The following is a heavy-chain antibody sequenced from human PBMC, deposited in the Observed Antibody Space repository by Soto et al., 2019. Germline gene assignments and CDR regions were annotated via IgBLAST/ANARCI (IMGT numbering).Heavy chain of an antibody. CDR3: AKDGEGDYGFHEYYFDY. Sequence: QVQLVESGGGVVQPGRSLRLSCAASGFTFSSYGMHWVRQAPGKGLEWVAVISYDGSNKYYADSVKGRFTISRDNSKNTLYLQMNSLRAEDTAVYYCAKDGEGDYGFHEYYFDYWGQGTLVTVSS. CDR2: ISYDGSNK. CDR1: GFTFSSYG. J-gene: IGHJ4*02. D-gene: IGHD4-17*01. V-gene: IGHV3-30*18.